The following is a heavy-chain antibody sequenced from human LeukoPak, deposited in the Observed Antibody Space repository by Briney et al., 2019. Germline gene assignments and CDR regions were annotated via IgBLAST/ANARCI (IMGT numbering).Heavy chain of an antibody. J-gene: IGHJ6*04. CDR2: INHSGST. CDR1: GGSFSGYY. V-gene: IGHV4-34*01. Sequence: PSETLSLTCAVYGGSFSGYYWSWIRQPPGKGLEWIGEINHSGSTNYNPSPKSRVTISVDPSKNQFSLKLSSVTAGDTAVYYCAREKLWFGELLYGEMDVWGKGTTVTVSS. D-gene: IGHD3-10*01. CDR3: AREKLWFGELLYGEMDV.